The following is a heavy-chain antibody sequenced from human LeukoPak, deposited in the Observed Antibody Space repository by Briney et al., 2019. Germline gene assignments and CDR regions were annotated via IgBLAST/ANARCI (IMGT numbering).Heavy chain of an antibody. D-gene: IGHD6-13*01. CDR1: GGSISSGDYY. J-gene: IGHJ4*02. Sequence: SETLSLTCTVSGGSISSGDYYWSWIRQPPGKGLEWIGYIYYSGSTYYNPSLKSRVTISVDTSKNQFSLKLSSVTAADTAVYYCAREDIAAAGTLFDYWGQGTLVTVSS. V-gene: IGHV4-30-4*01. CDR2: IYYSGST. CDR3: AREDIAAAGTLFDY.